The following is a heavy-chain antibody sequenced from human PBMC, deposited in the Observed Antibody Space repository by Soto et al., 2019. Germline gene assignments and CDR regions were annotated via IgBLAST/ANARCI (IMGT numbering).Heavy chain of an antibody. D-gene: IGHD6-13*01. CDR2: ISYDGSNK. Sequence: GSLRLSCAASGFTFSSYGMHWVRQAPGKGLEWVAVISYDGSNKYYADSVKGRFTISRDNSKNTLYLQMNSLRAEDTAVYYCAKFVGIADFDYWGQGTLVTVSS. V-gene: IGHV3-30*18. CDR1: GFTFSSYG. CDR3: AKFVGIADFDY. J-gene: IGHJ4*02.